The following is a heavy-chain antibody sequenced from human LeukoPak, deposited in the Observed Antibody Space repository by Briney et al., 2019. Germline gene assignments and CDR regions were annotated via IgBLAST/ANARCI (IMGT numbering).Heavy chain of an antibody. CDR1: GGTFSSYS. CDR2: IVPIFGTA. V-gene: IGHV1-69*13. CDR3: SRDRAAAGLNNWFDP. J-gene: IGHJ5*02. Sequence: SVKVSCKASGGTFSSYSISWVRQAPVQGLEWMGGIVPIFGTAEYAQKFQGRVTITADESTSTAYMELSSLRSEDTAVYYCSRDRAAAGLNNWFDPWGQGTRVTVSS. D-gene: IGHD6-13*01.